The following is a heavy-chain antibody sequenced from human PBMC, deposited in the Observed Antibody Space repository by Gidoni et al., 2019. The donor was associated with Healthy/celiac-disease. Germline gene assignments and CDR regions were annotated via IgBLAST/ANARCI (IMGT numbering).Heavy chain of an antibody. V-gene: IGHV3-30*18. CDR2: ISYDGSNK. CDR3: AKIPVGATNYYGMDV. D-gene: IGHD1-26*01. J-gene: IGHJ6*02. CDR1: GFTFRSYG. Sequence: QVQLVESGGGVVQPGRSLRLSCAASGFTFRSYGMHWVRQAPGKGLEWVAVISYDGSNKYYADSVKGRFTISRDNSKNTLYLQMNSLRAEDTAVYYCAKIPVGATNYYGMDVWGQGTTVTVSS.